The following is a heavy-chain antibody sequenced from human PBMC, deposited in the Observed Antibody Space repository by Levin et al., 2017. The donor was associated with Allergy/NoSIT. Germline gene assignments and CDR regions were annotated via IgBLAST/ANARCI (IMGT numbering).Heavy chain of an antibody. Sequence: GGSLRLSCAASGFTFSNNAMSWVRQAPGKGLEWVSGISDNGGTTYNADSVKGRFTISRDNSKSTLFLQMSSLRAEDTAVYYCAKGGSFGSGSYFTTPHYWGRGTLVTVSS. J-gene: IGHJ4*02. CDR2: ISDNGGTT. V-gene: IGHV3-23*01. CDR1: GFTFSNNA. D-gene: IGHD3-10*01. CDR3: AKGGSFGSGSYFTTPHY.